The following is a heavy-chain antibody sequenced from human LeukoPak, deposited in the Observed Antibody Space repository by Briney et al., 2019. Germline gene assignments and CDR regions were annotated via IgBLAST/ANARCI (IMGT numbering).Heavy chain of an antibody. V-gene: IGHV3-30-3*01. CDR3: ARCSTSSGRSVRWFDP. D-gene: IGHD3-22*01. CDR1: GFTFSTYA. Sequence: GRSLRLSCADSGFTFSTYAMHWVRQAPGKGLEWVAVISYDGSNEYYAGSVKGRFTISRDNSKNTLYLQMNSLSAEDTAVYYCARCSTSSGRSVRWFDPWGQGTLVTVSS. CDR2: ISYDGSNE. J-gene: IGHJ5*02.